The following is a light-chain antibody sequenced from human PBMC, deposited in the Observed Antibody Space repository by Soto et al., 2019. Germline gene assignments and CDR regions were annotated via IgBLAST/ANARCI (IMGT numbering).Light chain of an antibody. J-gene: IGLJ1*01. V-gene: IGLV2-14*01. CDR2: EVS. CDR3: TSSRHNSSFV. CDR1: SSDAGAFNY. Sequence: QSVLTQPAAVSGSPGQSITISCTGTSSDAGAFNYVSWYQQHPGKAPKLMIYEVSNRPSGVSNRFSGFKSGNTASLTISGLQAEDEADYNCTSSRHNSSFVFGTGTKVTVL.